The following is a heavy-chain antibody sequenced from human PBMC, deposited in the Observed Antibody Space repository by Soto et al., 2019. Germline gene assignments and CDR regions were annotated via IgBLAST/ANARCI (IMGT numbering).Heavy chain of an antibody. J-gene: IGHJ2*01. Sequence: QVQLVQSGAEVKKPGSSVKVSCKASGGTFSSYAISWVRQAPGQGLEWMGGIIPIFGTANYAQKFQGRVTITADESTSPGYMELSSVSAEDTAVYCCARDRYCISTSCYAGYWYFDLWGRGTLVTVSS. V-gene: IGHV1-69*12. CDR1: GGTFSSYA. CDR3: ARDRYCISTSCYAGYWYFDL. D-gene: IGHD2-2*01. CDR2: IIPIFGTA.